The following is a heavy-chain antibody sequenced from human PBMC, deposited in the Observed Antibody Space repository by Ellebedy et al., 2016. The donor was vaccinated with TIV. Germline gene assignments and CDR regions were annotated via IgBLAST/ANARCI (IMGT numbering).Heavy chain of an antibody. V-gene: IGHV4-39*01. CDR2: IYYSGST. J-gene: IGHJ4*02. CDR3: ASGQYGSGYFDY. CDR1: GGSIRSSSYY. Sequence: MPSETLSLTCNVSGGSIRSSSYYWGWIRQPPGKGLEWIVSIYYSGSTYYNPSLKSRVTISVDTSKNQFSLKRSSVTAADTAVYYCASGQYGSGYFDYWGQGTLVTVSA. D-gene: IGHD3-10*01.